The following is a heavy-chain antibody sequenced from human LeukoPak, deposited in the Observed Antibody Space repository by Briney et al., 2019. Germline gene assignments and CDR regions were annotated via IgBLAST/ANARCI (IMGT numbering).Heavy chain of an antibody. Sequence: SETLSLPCTLSGRSISRGAYYWSWVRPHPGKGLEWIGYIYYSGSPYYNPSLKSRVTISVDTSKNQFSLKLSSVTAADTAVYYCARVTYYYDSGGSNYYYFYTDVWGKGTTVTVSS. J-gene: IGHJ6*03. CDR1: GRSISRGAYY. CDR3: ARVTYYYDSGGSNYYYFYTDV. V-gene: IGHV4-31*03. D-gene: IGHD3-22*01. CDR2: IYYSGSP.